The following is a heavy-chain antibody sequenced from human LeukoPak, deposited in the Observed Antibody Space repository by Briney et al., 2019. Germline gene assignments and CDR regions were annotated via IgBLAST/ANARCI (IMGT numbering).Heavy chain of an antibody. V-gene: IGHV3-33*01. CDR2: IWYDGSNK. CDR1: GFTFSSYG. J-gene: IGHJ6*02. D-gene: IGHD3-9*01. CDR3: ARDRQDILTGYYKPDYYYYGMDV. Sequence: GGSLRLSCAASGFTFSSYGMHWVRQAPGKGLEWVAVIWYDGSNKYYADSVKGRFTISRDNSKNTLYLQMNSPRAEDTAVYYCARDRQDILTGYYKPDYYYYGMDVWGQGTTVTVSS.